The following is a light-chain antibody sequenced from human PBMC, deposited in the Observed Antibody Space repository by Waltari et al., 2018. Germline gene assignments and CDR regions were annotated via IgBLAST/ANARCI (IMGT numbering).Light chain of an antibody. V-gene: IGKV1-39*01. Sequence: SVGDRVTITCRTGQSISGYLNGDQQKPGKAPKLLIYAASSLQSGVPSRFSGSGSGTDFTLTMRSLQPEDFATYYCQQSYWTFGQGTKVELK. CDR3: QQSYWT. CDR2: AAS. CDR1: QSISGY. J-gene: IGKJ1*01.